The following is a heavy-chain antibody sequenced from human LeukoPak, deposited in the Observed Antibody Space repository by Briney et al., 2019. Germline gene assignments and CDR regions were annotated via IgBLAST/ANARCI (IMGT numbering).Heavy chain of an antibody. D-gene: IGHD4-17*01. V-gene: IGHV3-53*01. J-gene: IGHJ4*02. CDR3: ARAIYGDYLWY. CDR1: GFTVSSNY. CDR2: IYSGGST. Sequence: GGSLRLSCAASGFTVSSNYMSWVRQAPGKGLEWVSVIYSGGSTYYADSVKGGFTISRDNSKNTLYLQMNSLRAEDTAVYYCARAIYGDYLWYWGQGTLVTVSS.